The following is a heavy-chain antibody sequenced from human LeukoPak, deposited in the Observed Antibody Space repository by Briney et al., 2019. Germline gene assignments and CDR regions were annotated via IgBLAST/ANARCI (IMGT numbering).Heavy chain of an antibody. D-gene: IGHD2-15*01. Sequence: ASVKVSCKASGYTFTSYGISWGRQAPGQGLEWMGWISAYNGNTNYAQKLQGRVTMPTDTSTSTAYMDLRSLSSDDTAVYYCARGLDLVSCYFDYWGQGTLVTVSS. J-gene: IGHJ4*02. CDR2: ISAYNGNT. V-gene: IGHV1-18*01. CDR3: ARGLDLVSCYFDY. CDR1: GYTFTSYG.